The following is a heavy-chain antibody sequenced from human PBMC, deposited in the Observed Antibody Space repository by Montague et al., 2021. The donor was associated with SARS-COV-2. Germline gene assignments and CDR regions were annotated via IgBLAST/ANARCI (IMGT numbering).Heavy chain of an antibody. J-gene: IGHJ6*02. Sequence: SETLSLTCTVSGGSVSSGSYYWSWIRQPPGKGLEWIGYNHYSGSNNYHPSLKSRVTTSVGTSKNQFSLKLCSVTAADTAVYYCARDPWRITIFGVVTGYGRVVWGQGATVTVSS. CDR3: ARDPWRITIFGVVTGYGRVV. D-gene: IGHD3-3*01. V-gene: IGHV4-61*01. CDR2: NHYSGSN. CDR1: GGSVSSGSYY.